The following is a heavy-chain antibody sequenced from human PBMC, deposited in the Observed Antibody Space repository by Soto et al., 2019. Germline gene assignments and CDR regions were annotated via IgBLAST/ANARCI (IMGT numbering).Heavy chain of an antibody. CDR3: ARDLGSGTYKRLDY. CDR1: GYTFINYG. Sequence: QVQLVQSETEVKKPGASVKVSCKASGYTFINYGISWGRQAPGQGLEWMGWISTYNGNTNYAQKFQGRVTMTTDTSTSTAYMELMSLISNDTAVYYCARDLGSGTYKRLDYWGQGSLVTVSS. V-gene: IGHV1-18*01. D-gene: IGHD1-26*01. J-gene: IGHJ4*02. CDR2: ISTYNGNT.